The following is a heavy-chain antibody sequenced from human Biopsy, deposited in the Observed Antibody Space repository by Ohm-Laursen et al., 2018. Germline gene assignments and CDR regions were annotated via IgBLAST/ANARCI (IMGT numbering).Heavy chain of an antibody. D-gene: IGHD3-3*01. CDR3: ARDPGYDFWSGSDHFDI. CDR1: GYTFTAYG. Sequence: GATVKISCKASGYTFTAYGISWVRQAPGHGLEWMGWISTYNDDRNIAQKFQGRVSMTTDTSTRTAYMELRSLRSGVTAIYFCARDPGYDFWSGSDHFDIWGQGTLVTVS. CDR2: ISTYNDDR. J-gene: IGHJ3*02. V-gene: IGHV1-18*04.